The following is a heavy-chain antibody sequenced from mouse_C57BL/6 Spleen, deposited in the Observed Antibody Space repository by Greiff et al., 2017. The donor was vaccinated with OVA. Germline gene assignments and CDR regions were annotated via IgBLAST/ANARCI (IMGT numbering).Heavy chain of an antibody. D-gene: IGHD2-1*01. CDR2: ISSDSSTI. V-gene: IGHV5-17*01. CDR3: ARAYYGNLAWFAY. Sequence: EVQRVESGGGLVKPGGSLKLSCAASGFTFSDYGMQWVRQAPGKGLEWVAYISSDSSTIYYADTVKGRFTITRDNAKNTLFLQMTSLRSEDTAMYYCARAYYGNLAWFAYWGQGALVSVAA. CDR1: GFTFSDYG. J-gene: IGHJ3*01.